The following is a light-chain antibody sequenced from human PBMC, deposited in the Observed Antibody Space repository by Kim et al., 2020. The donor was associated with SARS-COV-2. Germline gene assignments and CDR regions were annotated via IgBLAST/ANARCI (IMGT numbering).Light chain of an antibody. V-gene: IGLV3-19*01. CDR2: DKN. CDR1: SLRNYY. Sequence: QTGRITCQCDSLRNYYANWYQQKPGQTPALVMYDKNHPPSGIPDQFSGSSSGNTATVTITGAQAADAADYYGSSRDPGSTRNLYLFGPGTKVTVL. CDR3: SSRDPGSTRNLYL. J-gene: IGLJ1*01.